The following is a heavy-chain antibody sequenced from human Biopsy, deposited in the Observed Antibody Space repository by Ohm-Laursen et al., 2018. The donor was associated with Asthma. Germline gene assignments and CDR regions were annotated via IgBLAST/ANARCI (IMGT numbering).Heavy chain of an antibody. CDR1: GYTFINYA. CDR3: ARTYYDFLTGQVNDVFAI. CDR2: INAGNGNT. J-gene: IGHJ3*02. D-gene: IGHD3-9*01. Sequence: ASVKVSCKVSGYTFINYAIHWVRQAPGQRLEWMGWINAGNGNTKYSQKFQGRVTITRDTSASTAYMDLSSLRPENTAVYYCARTYYDFLTGQVNDVFAIWGQGTMVTVSS. V-gene: IGHV1-3*01.